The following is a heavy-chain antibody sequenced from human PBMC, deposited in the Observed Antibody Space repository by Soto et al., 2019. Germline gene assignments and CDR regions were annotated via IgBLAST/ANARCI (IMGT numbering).Heavy chain of an antibody. Sequence: QVQLQESGPGLVKPSETLSLTCTVSGGSVSSGSYYWSWILQPPGKGLEWIGYIYYSGSTRYNPSLKSRVTISVDTSKNQFSLKLISVTAADTAVYYCARVRSSGDSLGYWGQGTLVTVSS. CDR1: GGSVSSGSYY. D-gene: IGHD3-22*01. CDR3: ARVRSSGDSLGY. CDR2: IYYSGST. V-gene: IGHV4-61*01. J-gene: IGHJ4*02.